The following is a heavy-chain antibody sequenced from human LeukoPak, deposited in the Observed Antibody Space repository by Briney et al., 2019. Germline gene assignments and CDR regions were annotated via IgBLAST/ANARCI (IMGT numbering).Heavy chain of an antibody. V-gene: IGHV3-30*18. D-gene: IGHD2-2*01. CDR3: AKVSICSSTSCSTSYFDY. J-gene: IGHJ4*02. CDR2: ISYDGSNK. CDR1: GFTFSSYG. Sequence: RSLRLSCAASGFTFSSYGMHWVRQAPGKGLEWVAVISYDGSNKYYADSVKGRFTISRDNSKNTLYLQMNSLRAEDTAVYYCAKVSICSSTSCSTSYFDYWGQGTLVTVSS.